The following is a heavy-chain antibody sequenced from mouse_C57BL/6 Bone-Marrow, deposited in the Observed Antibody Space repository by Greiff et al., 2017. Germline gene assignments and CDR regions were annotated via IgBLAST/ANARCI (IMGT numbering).Heavy chain of an antibody. J-gene: IGHJ2*01. V-gene: IGHV14-4*01. D-gene: IGHD2-5*01. CDR2: IDPENGDT. Sequence: EVKLMESGAELVRPGASVKLSCTASGFNIKDDYMHWVKQRPEQGLEWIGWIDPENGDTEYASKFQGKATITAETSSNTAYLQLSSLTSEDTAVYYCTFYYSNPDYWGQGTTLTVSS. CDR3: TFYYSNPDY. CDR1: GFNIKDDY.